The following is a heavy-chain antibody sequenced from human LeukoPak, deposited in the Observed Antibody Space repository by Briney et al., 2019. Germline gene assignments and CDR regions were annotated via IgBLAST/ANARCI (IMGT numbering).Heavy chain of an antibody. Sequence: GGSLRLSCAASGFTFSSYAMSWVRQAPGKGLEWVSAISGSGGSTYYADSVKGRFTISRDNSKNTLYLQMNSLRAEDTAVYCCAKDGGDDSSGYDAFDIWDQGTMVAVSS. CDR2: ISGSGGST. CDR3: AKDGGDDSSGYDAFDI. D-gene: IGHD3-22*01. V-gene: IGHV3-23*01. CDR1: GFTFSSYA. J-gene: IGHJ3*02.